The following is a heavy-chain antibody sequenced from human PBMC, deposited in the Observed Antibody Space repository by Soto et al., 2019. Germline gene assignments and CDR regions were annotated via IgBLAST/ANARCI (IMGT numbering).Heavy chain of an antibody. CDR1: GFTFSSYA. CDR3: AKYSSIVVVPAASYYFDY. CDR2: ISGSGGST. V-gene: IGHV3-23*01. D-gene: IGHD2-2*01. Sequence: GGSLRLSCAASGFTFSSYAMSWVRQAPGKGLEWVSAISGSGGSTYYADSVKGRFTISRDNSKNTLYLQMNSLRAEDTAVYYCAKYSSIVVVPAASYYFDYWGQGTLVTVSS. J-gene: IGHJ4*02.